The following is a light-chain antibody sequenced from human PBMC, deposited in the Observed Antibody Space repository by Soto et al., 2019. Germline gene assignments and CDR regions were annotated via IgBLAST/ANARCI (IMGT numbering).Light chain of an antibody. CDR1: QSVSIK. V-gene: IGKV3-15*01. J-gene: IGKJ5*01. Sequence: EIVMTQSPATLSVSPVEIAALSCMASQSVSIKLAWYQQKPGQAPRLLIYDTSTRATGIPARFSGSGSGTEFTLTISSLQSEDFAVYYCQQYNNWPPITFGQGTRLEIK. CDR2: DTS. CDR3: QQYNNWPPIT.